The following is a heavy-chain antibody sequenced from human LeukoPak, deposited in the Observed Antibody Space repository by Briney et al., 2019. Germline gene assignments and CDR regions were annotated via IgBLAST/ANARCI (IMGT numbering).Heavy chain of an antibody. CDR1: GFRFDDYY. CDR3: ARHMVLSPCDY. V-gene: IGHV3-11*01. CDR2: VSASGNIL. D-gene: IGHD3-10*01. Sequence: GGSLRLSCAASGFRFDDYYLSWIRQAPGKGLEWISFVSASGNILDHADSVKGRFTISRDNAKNSVYLQMNNVQAEDTAVYHCARHMVLSPCDYWGPGTLVTVSS. J-gene: IGHJ4*02.